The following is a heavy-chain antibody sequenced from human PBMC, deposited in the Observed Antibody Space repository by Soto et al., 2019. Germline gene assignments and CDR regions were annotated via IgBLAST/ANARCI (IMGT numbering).Heavy chain of an antibody. CDR3: ARETPLSSSWYFDY. Sequence: QVQLQESGPGLVKPSQTLSLTCTVSGGSISSGGYYWSWIRQHPGKGLEWIGYIYYSGSTYYNPSLKSRVTISVATSKNQFSLKLSSVTAADTAVYYCARETPLSSSWYFDYWGQGTLVTVSS. J-gene: IGHJ4*02. CDR2: IYYSGST. CDR1: GGSISSGGYY. V-gene: IGHV4-31*03. D-gene: IGHD6-13*01.